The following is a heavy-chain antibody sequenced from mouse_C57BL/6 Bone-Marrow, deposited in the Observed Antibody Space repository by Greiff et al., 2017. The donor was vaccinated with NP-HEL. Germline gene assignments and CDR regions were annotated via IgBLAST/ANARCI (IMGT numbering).Heavy chain of an antibody. V-gene: IGHV1-81*01. CDR2: IYPRSGNT. J-gene: IGHJ3*01. Sequence: QVQLQQSGAELARPGASVKLSCKASGYTFTSYGISWVKQRTGQGLEWIGKIYPRSGNTYYNEKFKGKATLTADKSSSTAYMELRSLTSEDSAVYFCARDYYGSSGAWFAYWGQGTLVTVSA. D-gene: IGHD1-1*01. CDR1: GYTFTSYG. CDR3: ARDYYGSSGAWFAY.